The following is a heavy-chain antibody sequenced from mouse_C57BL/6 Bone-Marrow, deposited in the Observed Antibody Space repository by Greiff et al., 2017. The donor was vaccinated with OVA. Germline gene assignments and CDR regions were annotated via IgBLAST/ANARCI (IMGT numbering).Heavy chain of an antibody. CDR3: ATDY. CDR2: IYPSDIET. J-gene: IGHJ2*01. CDR1: GYTFTSYW. V-gene: IGHV1-61*01. Sequence: QVQLQQPGAELVRPGSSVKLSCKASGYTFTSYWMDWVKQRPGQGLEWIGNIYPSDIETHYNQKFKDKATLTVDKSSSTAYMQLSSLTSEDSAVYYCATDYWGQGTTLTVSS.